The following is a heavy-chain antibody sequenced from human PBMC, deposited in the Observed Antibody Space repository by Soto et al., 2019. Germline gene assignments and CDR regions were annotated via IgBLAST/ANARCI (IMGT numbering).Heavy chain of an antibody. V-gene: IGHV3-48*03. CDR3: ASEYGWGFPVY. CDR1: GLTFSSYE. J-gene: IGHJ4*02. Sequence: VQLVASGGGLVQPGGSLRLSCAASGLTFSSYEMNWVRQAPGKGLEWVSYISSGGGTTYYADSVKGRFTISRDNAKNSRYLQNKSLRAEDTALYYCASEYGWGFPVYWGQGTLVTVSS. D-gene: IGHD3-10*01. CDR2: ISSGGGTT.